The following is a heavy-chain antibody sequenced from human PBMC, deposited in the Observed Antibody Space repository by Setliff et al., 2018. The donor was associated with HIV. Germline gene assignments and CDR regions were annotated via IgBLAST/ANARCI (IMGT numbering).Heavy chain of an antibody. V-gene: IGHV1-69*10. CDR2: IIPILGIA. J-gene: IGHJ4*02. CDR3: ARDHQTMLWLDY. D-gene: IGHD2-21*01. Sequence: VKVSCKAAGYTFSDYAISWVRQAPGQGLEWMGGIIPILGIANYAQKFQGRVTITADISTRTVYMELSSLTSEDTAIYYCARDHQTMLWLDYWGQGTLVTVSS. CDR1: GYTFSDYA.